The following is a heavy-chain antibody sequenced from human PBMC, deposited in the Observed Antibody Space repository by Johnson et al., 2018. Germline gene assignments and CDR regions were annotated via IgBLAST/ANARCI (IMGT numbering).Heavy chain of an antibody. D-gene: IGHD6-6*01. CDR2: IRSSGTST. Sequence: VQLVESGGGFVQSGGSLRLSCVGSGFAFGTYGMSWVRQTPERGLEWVSSIRSSGTSTYYGDSVRGRFTISRDNSKNTVHLQMNSLGTEDTAIYYCVRASSSSPYCYGMDVWGQGTTVTVSS. J-gene: IGHJ6*02. V-gene: IGHV3-23*04. CDR1: GFAFGTYG. CDR3: VRASSSSPYCYGMDV.